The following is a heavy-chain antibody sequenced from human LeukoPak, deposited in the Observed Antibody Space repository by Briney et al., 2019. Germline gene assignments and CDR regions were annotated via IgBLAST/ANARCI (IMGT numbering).Heavy chain of an antibody. J-gene: IGHJ4*02. V-gene: IGHV4-59*08. Sequence: SETLSLTCTVSGDSLSSHYWSWIRQPPGKGLEWIGYIFGSGRTHYDPSLRSRVTISEDTSKNQFSLKLTSVTAAYTAVYYCARNVGWYSHDSWGQGTLVTVSS. CDR1: GDSLSSHY. D-gene: IGHD6-19*01. CDR2: IFGSGRT. CDR3: ARNVGWYSHDS.